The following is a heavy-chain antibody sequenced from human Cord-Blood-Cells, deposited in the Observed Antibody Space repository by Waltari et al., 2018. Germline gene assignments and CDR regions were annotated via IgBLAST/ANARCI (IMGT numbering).Heavy chain of an antibody. Sequence: QVQLVQSGAEVKKPGASVKVSCKASGYTFTSYYMHWVRQAPGQGLEWMGIINPSGGSKGYEQKVQGRGTMNRDTSTSTVDMGMISLRAEDTAVYYCARDPLPNSSSWYRWFDPWGQGTLVTVSS. V-gene: IGHV1-46*01. CDR2: INPSGGSK. CDR1: GYTFTSYY. D-gene: IGHD6-13*01. CDR3: ARDPLPNSSSWYRWFDP. J-gene: IGHJ5*02.